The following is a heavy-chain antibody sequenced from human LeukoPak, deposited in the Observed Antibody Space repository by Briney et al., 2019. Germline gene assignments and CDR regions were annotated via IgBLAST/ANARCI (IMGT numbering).Heavy chain of an antibody. V-gene: IGHV4-39*01. J-gene: IGHJ4*02. Sequence: SETLSLTCTVSGGSISSSSYYWVGIRQPPGKGLEWIGSIYYSGSAYYNPSLKSRVTMSVDTSKNQFSLRLSSVTAADTAVYSCARHPERYSYFDYWGQGTLVTVSS. CDR3: ARHPERYSYFDY. CDR1: GGSISSSSYY. CDR2: IYYSGSA. D-gene: IGHD5-18*01.